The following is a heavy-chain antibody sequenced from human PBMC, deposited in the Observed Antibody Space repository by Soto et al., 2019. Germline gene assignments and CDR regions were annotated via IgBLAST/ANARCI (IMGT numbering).Heavy chain of an antibody. CDR3: AKEMIASTMSDGFDY. Sequence: EVQLLESGGGLIQPGGSLRLSCEASGFTFSNYGMTWVRLAPGKGLEWVSTISGSGGRTFYADPVKVRFTISRDNSKNTLYLQMKSLGAEDTAVYYCAKEMIASTMSDGFDYCGQGTLVTVSS. V-gene: IGHV3-23*01. J-gene: IGHJ4*02. CDR1: GFTFSNYG. D-gene: IGHD2-21*01. CDR2: ISGSGGRT.